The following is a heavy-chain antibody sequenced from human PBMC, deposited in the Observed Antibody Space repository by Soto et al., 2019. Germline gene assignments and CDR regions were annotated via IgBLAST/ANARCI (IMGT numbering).Heavy chain of an antibody. Sequence: GASVKVSCKASGGTFSSYAISWVRQAPGQGLEWMGGIISIFDTANYAQKFHGRVTITADESTSTAYMELSSLRSEDTAVYYCARELWQQPPTNWGQGTLVTVSS. CDR2: IISIFDTA. CDR3: ARELWQQPPTN. V-gene: IGHV1-69*13. CDR1: GGTFSSYA. J-gene: IGHJ4*02. D-gene: IGHD6-13*01.